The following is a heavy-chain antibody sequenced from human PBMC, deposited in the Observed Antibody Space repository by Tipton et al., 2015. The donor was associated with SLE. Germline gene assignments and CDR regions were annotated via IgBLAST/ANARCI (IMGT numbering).Heavy chain of an antibody. CDR1: GDSISSSSYY. CDR3: ARDLQYYYDSSGYSCYFDY. V-gene: IGHV4-39*07. Sequence: GLVKPSEILSLTCTVSGDSISSSSYYWGWIRQPPGKGLEWIGSIYYSGSTYYNPSLKSRVTISVDTSKNQFSLKLSSVTAADTAVYYCARDLQYYYDSSGYSCYFDYWGQGTLVTVSS. D-gene: IGHD3-22*01. CDR2: IYYSGST. J-gene: IGHJ4*02.